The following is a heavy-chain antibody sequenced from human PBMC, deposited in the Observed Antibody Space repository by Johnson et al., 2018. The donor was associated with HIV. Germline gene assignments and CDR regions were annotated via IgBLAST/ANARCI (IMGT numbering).Heavy chain of an antibody. Sequence: VQLVESGGGVVQPGRSLRLSCAASGFTFSNAWMSWVRQAPGKGLEWVGRIKSKTDGGTTDYAAPVKGRFTISRDDSKNTLYLQMNGMKTEDTAMYYCTTMSALWFGDIHVFGDGFDIWGQGTMVTVSS. CDR2: IKSKTDGGTT. D-gene: IGHD3-10*01. J-gene: IGHJ3*02. CDR1: GFTFSNAW. CDR3: TTMSALWFGDIHVFGDGFDI. V-gene: IGHV3-15*01.